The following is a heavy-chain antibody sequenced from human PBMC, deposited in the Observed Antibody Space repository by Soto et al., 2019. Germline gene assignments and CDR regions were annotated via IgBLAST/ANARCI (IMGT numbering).Heavy chain of an antibody. CDR3: ARHFTPQLRYFDWSLDV. D-gene: IGHD3-9*01. V-gene: IGHV1-69*13. CDR1: GGTLSSYA. Sequence: SVKVSCKASGGTLSSYAISWVRQAPRKRLEWMGGIIPIFGTANYAQKFQGRVTITADESTSTAYMELSSLRSEDTAVYYCARHFTPQLRYFDWSLDVWGQGTTVTVSS. J-gene: IGHJ6*02. CDR2: IIPIFGTA.